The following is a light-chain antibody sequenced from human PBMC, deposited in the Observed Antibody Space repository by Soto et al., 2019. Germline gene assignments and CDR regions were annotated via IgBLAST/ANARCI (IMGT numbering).Light chain of an antibody. V-gene: IGKV1-6*01. Sequence: AIQLTQSPSSLSASVGDRVTITCRASQGISSYLAWYQQKPGKAPKLLIYAASTSQSGVPSRFSGSGSGTDFTLTISSLQPEDFATYYCLQDYNYPPTFGQGTKVDIK. J-gene: IGKJ1*01. CDR2: AAS. CDR3: LQDYNYPPT. CDR1: QGISSY.